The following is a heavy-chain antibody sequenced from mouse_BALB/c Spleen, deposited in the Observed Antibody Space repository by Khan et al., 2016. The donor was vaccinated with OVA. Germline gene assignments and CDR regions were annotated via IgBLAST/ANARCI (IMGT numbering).Heavy chain of an antibody. CDR3: ARWFDGYSSLYAMDY. J-gene: IGHJ4*01. V-gene: IGHV2-6*02. D-gene: IGHD2-3*01. CDR2: IWSDGST. Sequence: QVQLKQSGPGLVAPSQSLSITCTVSGFSLTSYGGHWVRQPPGKGLEWLVVIWSDGSTNYNSVLKSRLSISKDNSKSQVFLKMNSLQTDDTAIYYCARWFDGYSSLYAMDYWGQGTSVTVSS. CDR1: GFSLTSYG.